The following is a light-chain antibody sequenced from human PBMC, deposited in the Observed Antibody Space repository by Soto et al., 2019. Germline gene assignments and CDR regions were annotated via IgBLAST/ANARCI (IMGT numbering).Light chain of an antibody. CDR1: QSISSW. CDR2: DAS. V-gene: IGKV1-39*01. Sequence: DIQMTQSPSTLSASVGDRVTITFRASQSISSWLAWYQQKPGKAPKLLIYDASRLQSGVPSRFSGSGSGTEFTLTISSVQPEDFESYYCQQSYSTPHTFGQGTRLEIK. J-gene: IGKJ5*01. CDR3: QQSYSTPHT.